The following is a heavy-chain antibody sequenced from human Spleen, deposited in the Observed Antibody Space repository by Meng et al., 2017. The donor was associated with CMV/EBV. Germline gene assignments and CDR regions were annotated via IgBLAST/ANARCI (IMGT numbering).Heavy chain of an antibody. Sequence: SETLSLTCSVSGDSISNYYLTWIRQTPGKGLEWIGSTYYSGTTRSNPSLKSRVAMSVDTSKTQFPLKLTSVTAADTAVYYCAKGYCINGACYYDGFDIWGQGTMVTVSS. J-gene: IGHJ3*02. CDR2: TYYSGTT. CDR1: GDSISNYY. D-gene: IGHD2-8*01. V-gene: IGHV4-59*01. CDR3: AKGYCINGACYYDGFDI.